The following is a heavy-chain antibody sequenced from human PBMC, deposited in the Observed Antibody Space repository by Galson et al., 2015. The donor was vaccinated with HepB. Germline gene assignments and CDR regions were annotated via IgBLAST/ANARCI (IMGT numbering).Heavy chain of an antibody. CDR1: GFTFSSYS. CDR3: ASLPARPDSPFDY. V-gene: IGHV3-48*01. CDR2: ISSSSSTI. J-gene: IGHJ4*02. D-gene: IGHD6-6*01. Sequence: SLRLSCAASGFTFSSYSMNWVRQAPGKGLEWVSYISSSSSTIYYADSVKGRFTISGDNAKNSLYLQMNSLRAEDTAVYYCASLPARPDSPFDYWGQGTLVTVSS.